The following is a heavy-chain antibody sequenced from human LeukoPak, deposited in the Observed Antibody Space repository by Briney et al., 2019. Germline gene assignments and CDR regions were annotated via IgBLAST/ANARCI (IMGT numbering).Heavy chain of an antibody. Sequence: RASVKVSCKASGYTLTDHHLIWVRQAPGQGLEWMGWIRPNSGGIKYAQEFQGRVTMTRDTSISTAYMELTSLTSDDTAMYYCARDPVDGYSHYDFWGQGTLVTVSS. CDR2: IRPNSGGI. J-gene: IGHJ4*02. V-gene: IGHV1-2*02. CDR1: GYTLTDHH. CDR3: ARDPVDGYSHYDF. D-gene: IGHD5-24*01.